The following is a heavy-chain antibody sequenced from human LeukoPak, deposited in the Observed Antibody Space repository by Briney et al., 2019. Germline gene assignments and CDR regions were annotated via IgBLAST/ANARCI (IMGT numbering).Heavy chain of an antibody. CDR3: GRLLGGNYGEDVFDI. V-gene: IGHV1-2*02. CDR1: GYTFTGYY. J-gene: IGHJ3*02. Sequence: GASVKVSCKASGYTFTGYYIDWVRQAPGQGLEWMGWITPNSGGTKYGQKFQGRVTMTRDTSISTAYMELSSLRSDDTAVYYCGRLLGGNYGEDVFDIGAQGKRAPVSS. CDR2: ITPNSGGT. D-gene: IGHD3-10*01.